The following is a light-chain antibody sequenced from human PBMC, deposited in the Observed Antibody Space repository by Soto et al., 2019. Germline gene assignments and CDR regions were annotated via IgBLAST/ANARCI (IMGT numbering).Light chain of an antibody. J-gene: IGKJ1*01. CDR1: QSVSGW. CDR2: DAS. Sequence: DIPMTQSPSTLSASVGYTVTVTCRASQSVSGWLAWYQQKPGEAPKLLIYDASALPRGVPSRFSGSGCGTKFTVTIASLQHEDFATYYCQQYETFSGTFGPGTKVDIK. CDR3: QQYETFSGT. V-gene: IGKV1-5*01.